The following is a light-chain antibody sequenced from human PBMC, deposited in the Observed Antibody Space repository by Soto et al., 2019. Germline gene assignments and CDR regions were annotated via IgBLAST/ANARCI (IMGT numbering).Light chain of an antibody. CDR2: DTS. V-gene: IGKV3-11*01. CDR1: QSVSSN. CDR3: QQRSVWPWT. J-gene: IGKJ1*01. Sequence: IVLTQSPVTLSVSPGERATLSCMASQSVSSNSAWYQQKPGQAPRLLIYDTSDRATGIPARFSGSGSGTDFTLTISSLEPEDFAVFYCQQRSVWPWTFGQGTKVDIK.